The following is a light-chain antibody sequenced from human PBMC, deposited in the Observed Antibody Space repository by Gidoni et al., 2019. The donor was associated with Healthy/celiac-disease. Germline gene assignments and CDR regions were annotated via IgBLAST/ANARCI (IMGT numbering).Light chain of an antibody. V-gene: IGLV2-11*01. CDR2: DIS. J-gene: IGLJ3*02. Sequence: QSALTQPRSVSGSPGQSVTISCTGTSSDVGCYNYVSWYQPHQCKAPKLIIYDISKRPSGVPDRFSGSKSGNTASLTISGLQAEDEADYYCCSYAGSYTWVFGGGTKLTVL. CDR1: SSDVGCYNY. CDR3: CSYAGSYTWV.